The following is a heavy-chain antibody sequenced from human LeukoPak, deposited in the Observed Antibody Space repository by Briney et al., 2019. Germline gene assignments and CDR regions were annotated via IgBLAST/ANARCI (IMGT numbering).Heavy chain of an antibody. CDR2: ISSSGSTI. V-gene: IGHV3-48*03. CDR1: GFTFSSYE. J-gene: IGHJ3*01. D-gene: IGHD3-10*01. Sequence: PGGSLRLSCAASGFTFSSYEMNWVRQAPGKGLEWVSYISSSGSTIYYADSVKGRFTISRDNAKNSLYLQMNSLRAEDTAVYYCARNVMVRGPLDYWGQGTMVTVSS. CDR3: ARNVMVRGPLDY.